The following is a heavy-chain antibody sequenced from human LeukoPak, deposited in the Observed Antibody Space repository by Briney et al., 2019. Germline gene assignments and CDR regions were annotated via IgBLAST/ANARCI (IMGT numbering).Heavy chain of an antibody. J-gene: IGHJ6*02. CDR3: AGHIVVVTAIYYYYYGMDV. D-gene: IGHD2-21*02. CDR1: GGSFSGYY. V-gene: IGHV4-34*01. CDR2: INHSGST. Sequence: SETLSLTCAVYGGSFSGYYWSWIRQPPGKGLEWIGEINHSGSTNYNPSLKSQVTISVGTSKNQFSLKLSSVTAADTAVYYCAGHIVVVTAIYYYYYGMDVWGQGTTVTVSS.